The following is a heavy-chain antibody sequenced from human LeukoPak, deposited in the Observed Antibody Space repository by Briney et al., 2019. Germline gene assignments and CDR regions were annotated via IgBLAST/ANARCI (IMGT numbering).Heavy chain of an antibody. J-gene: IGHJ1*01. D-gene: IGHD2-15*01. CDR2: IKQDGSEK. CDR1: GFTSSSYW. Sequence: GGSLRLSCAASGFTSSSYWMSWVRHAPGRGLEWVANIKQDGSEKYYVDSVKDRFTISRDNAKNSLYLQIDSLRAEDTSVYYCAKDVLFNKYLQHWGQGTLVTVSS. V-gene: IGHV3-7*01. CDR3: AKDVLFNKYLQH.